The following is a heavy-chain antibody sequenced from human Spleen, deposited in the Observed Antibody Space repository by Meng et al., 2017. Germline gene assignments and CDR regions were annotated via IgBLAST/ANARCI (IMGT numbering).Heavy chain of an antibody. Sequence: SETLSLTCTVSGGSISSYYWSWIRQPPGKGLEWIGSIYYSGSTYYNPSLKSRVTISVDTSKNQFSLKLSSVTAADTAVYYCARDCHYYGSGYWNWFDPWGQGTLVTVSS. CDR3: ARDCHYYGSGYWNWFDP. V-gene: IGHV4-59*12. CDR2: IYYSGST. D-gene: IGHD3-10*01. CDR1: GGSISSYY. J-gene: IGHJ5*02.